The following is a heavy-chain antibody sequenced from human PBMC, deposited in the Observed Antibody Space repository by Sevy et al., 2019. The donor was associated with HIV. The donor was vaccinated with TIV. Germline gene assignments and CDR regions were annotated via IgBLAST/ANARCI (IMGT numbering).Heavy chain of an antibody. CDR3: ASGVYYYDSSGYPPDWYFDL. CDR1: GGSISSGGHY. D-gene: IGHD3-22*01. J-gene: IGHJ2*01. CDR2: IYYSGST. Sequence: SETLSLTCTVSGGSISSGGHYWSWIRQHPGKGLEWIGYIYYSGSTYYNPSLKSRVTISVDTSKNQFSLKLSSVTAADTAVYYCASGVYYYDSSGYPPDWYFDLWGRGTLVTVSS. V-gene: IGHV4-31*03.